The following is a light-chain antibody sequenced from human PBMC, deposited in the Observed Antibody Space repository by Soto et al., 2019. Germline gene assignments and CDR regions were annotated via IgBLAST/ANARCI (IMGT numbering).Light chain of an antibody. CDR3: QAWDSSTAV. CDR2: QDT. Sequence: ELTQPPSVSVSPGQPASISCSGDNLGEKYVYWYHQKTGQSPVLVIYQDTKRPSGIPERFSGSNSGNRATLTISGTQALDEAHYYCQAWDSSTAVFGGGTKLTVL. J-gene: IGLJ2*01. V-gene: IGLV3-1*01. CDR1: NLGEKY.